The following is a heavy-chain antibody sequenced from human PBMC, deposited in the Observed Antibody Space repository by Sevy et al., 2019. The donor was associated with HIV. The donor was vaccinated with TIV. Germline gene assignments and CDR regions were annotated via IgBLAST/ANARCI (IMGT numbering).Heavy chain of an antibody. CDR2: IYPGDSDT. CDR1: GYSFTSYW. D-gene: IGHD6-13*01. V-gene: IGHV5-51*01. CDR3: ARHGQGYSSSWSTYYYYGMDV. Sequence: GESLKISCKGSGYSFTSYWIGRVRQMPGKGLEWMGIIYPGDSDTRYSPSFQGQVTISADKSISTAYLQWSSLKASDTAMYYCARHGQGYSSSWSTYYYYGMDVWGQGTTFTVSS. J-gene: IGHJ6*02.